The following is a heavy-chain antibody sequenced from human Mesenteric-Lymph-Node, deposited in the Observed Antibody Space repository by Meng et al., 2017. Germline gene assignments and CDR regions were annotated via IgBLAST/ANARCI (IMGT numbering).Heavy chain of an antibody. CDR3: ARGSVYYYYGMDV. CDR1: GYSFTSYW. CDR2: IYPGDSDT. D-gene: IGHD1-26*01. Sequence: KVSCKGSGYSFTSYWIGWVRQMPGKGLEWMGIIYPGDSDTRYSPSFQGQVTISADKSISTAYLQWSSLKASDTAMYYCARGSVYYYYGMDVWGQGTTVTVSS. J-gene: IGHJ6*02. V-gene: IGHV5-51*01.